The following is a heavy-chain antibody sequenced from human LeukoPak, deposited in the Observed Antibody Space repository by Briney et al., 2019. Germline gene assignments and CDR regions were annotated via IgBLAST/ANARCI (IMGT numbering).Heavy chain of an antibody. J-gene: IGHJ4*02. V-gene: IGHV3-66*01. D-gene: IGHD4-23*01. CDR3: ARPSPDYGGNPFDY. CDR1: GFTVSSNY. CDR2: IYSGGST. Sequence: GGSLRLSCAASGFTVSSNYMSWVRQAPGKGLEWVSVIYSGGSTYYADSVKGRFTISRDNSKNTLYLQMNSLRAEDTAVYYCARPSPDYGGNPFDYWGQGTLVTVSS.